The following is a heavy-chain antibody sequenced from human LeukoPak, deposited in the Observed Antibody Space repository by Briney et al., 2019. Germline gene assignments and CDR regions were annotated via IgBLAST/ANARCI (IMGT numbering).Heavy chain of an antibody. V-gene: IGHV3-23*01. J-gene: IGHJ4*02. CDR3: AKPARGYSYEALDY. Sequence: GGSLRLSCAASGFTFSIYAMTWVRQAPGKGLEWVSGISGSGGRTYYADSVKGRFTISRDNSKNTLYLQMNSLRAEDTAVYYCAKPARGYSYEALDYWGQGTLVTVSS. CDR2: ISGSGGRT. CDR1: GFTFSIYA. D-gene: IGHD5-12*01.